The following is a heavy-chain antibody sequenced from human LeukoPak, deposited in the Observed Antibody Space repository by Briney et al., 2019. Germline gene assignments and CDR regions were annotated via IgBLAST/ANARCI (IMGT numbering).Heavy chain of an antibody. D-gene: IGHD6-13*01. Sequence: SETLSLTCAVYGGSFSGCYWSWIRQPPGKGLEWIGVINHSGSTNYNPSLKSRVTISVDTSKNQFSLNLSSVTAADTAVYHCARGPRRAAAAPEYWGQGTLVTVSS. J-gene: IGHJ4*02. CDR1: GGSFSGCY. CDR2: INHSGST. V-gene: IGHV4-34*01. CDR3: ARGPRRAAAAPEY.